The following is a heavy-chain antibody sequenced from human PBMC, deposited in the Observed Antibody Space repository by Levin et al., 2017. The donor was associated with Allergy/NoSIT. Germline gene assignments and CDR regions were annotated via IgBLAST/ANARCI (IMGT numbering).Heavy chain of an antibody. Sequence: SQTLSLTCAISGDSVSSNSAAWNWIRQSPSRGLEWLGRTYYKSKWYTDYAVSVKSRITINPDTSRNQFSLQLNSVTPEDTAVYYCAREEYAAMVHYDYWGQGTLVTVSS. V-gene: IGHV6-1*01. CDR2: TYYKSKWYT. CDR3: AREEYAAMVHYDY. D-gene: IGHD5-18*01. J-gene: IGHJ4*02. CDR1: GDSVSSNSAA.